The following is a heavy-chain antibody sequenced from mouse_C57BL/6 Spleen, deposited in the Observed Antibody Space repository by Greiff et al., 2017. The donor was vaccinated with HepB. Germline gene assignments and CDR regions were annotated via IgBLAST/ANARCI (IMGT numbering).Heavy chain of an antibody. Sequence: EVQLVESEGGLVQPGGSMKLSCTASGFTFSDYYMAWVRQVPEKGLEWVANINYDGSSTYYLDSLKSRFIISRDNAKNILYLQMSSLKSEDTATYYCAREEEDGSGAYWGQGTLVTVSA. D-gene: IGHD1-1*01. CDR1: GFTFSDYY. CDR3: AREEEDGSGAY. CDR2: INYDGSST. J-gene: IGHJ3*01. V-gene: IGHV5-16*01.